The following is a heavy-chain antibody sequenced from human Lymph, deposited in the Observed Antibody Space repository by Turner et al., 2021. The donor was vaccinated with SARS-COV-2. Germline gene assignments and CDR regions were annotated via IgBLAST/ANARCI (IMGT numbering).Heavy chain of an antibody. J-gene: IGHJ4*02. Sequence: VQLVESESGVVQPGRSLRLSCSASGFTFSSYAMHLVRQAQGKGLEWVAVISYDGSNNFYADSVKVRFTISRDNSKNTLYLQMNSLRAEHTAVYYCARDFVAVTGPFDYCGQVTLVTVFS. CDR3: ARDFVAVTGPFDY. CDR1: GFTFSSYA. D-gene: IGHD6-19*01. CDR2: ISYDGSNN. V-gene: IGHV3-30-3*01.